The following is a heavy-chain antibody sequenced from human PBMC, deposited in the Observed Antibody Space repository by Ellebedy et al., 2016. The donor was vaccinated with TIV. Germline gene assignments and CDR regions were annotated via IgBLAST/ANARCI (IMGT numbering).Heavy chain of an antibody. V-gene: IGHV4-4*02. Sequence: SETLSLTXGASGVSMRSKYGWNWVRQAPGKWLEWIGEIFPSGIANYNPSLKSRVTMSVDKYKNQFSLRLTSVSAADTAVYYCARDKGGLTYIKDYWGQGILVTVSS. D-gene: IGHD3/OR15-3a*01. J-gene: IGHJ4*02. CDR2: IFPSGIA. CDR3: ARDKGGLTYIKDY. CDR1: GVSMRSKYG.